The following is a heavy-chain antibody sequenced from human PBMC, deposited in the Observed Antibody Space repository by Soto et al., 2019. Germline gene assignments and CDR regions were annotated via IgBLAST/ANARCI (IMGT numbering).Heavy chain of an antibody. CDR1: GGSISSYY. CDR2: IYYSGST. V-gene: IGHV4-59*01. D-gene: IGHD1-26*01. Sequence: SETLSLTCTVSGGSISSYYWSWIRQPPGKGLEWIGYIYYSGSTNYNPSLKSRVTISVDTSKNQFSLKLTSVSAADTAVYYFTRNSATYYNFNYWGKETLATVSS. CDR3: TRNSATYYNFNY. J-gene: IGHJ4*02.